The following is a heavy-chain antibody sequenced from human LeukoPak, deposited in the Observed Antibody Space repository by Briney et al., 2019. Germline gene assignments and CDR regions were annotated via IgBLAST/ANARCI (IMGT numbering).Heavy chain of an antibody. V-gene: IGHV4-34*01. Sequence: SETLSLTCAVYGGSFSGYYWSWIRQPPGKGLEWIGEINHSGSTNYNPSLKSRVTISVDTSKNQSSLKLSSVTAADTAVYYCARGNYLPNFDYWGQGTLVTVSS. CDR2: INHSGST. D-gene: IGHD1-7*01. CDR1: GGSFSGYY. CDR3: ARGNYLPNFDY. J-gene: IGHJ4*02.